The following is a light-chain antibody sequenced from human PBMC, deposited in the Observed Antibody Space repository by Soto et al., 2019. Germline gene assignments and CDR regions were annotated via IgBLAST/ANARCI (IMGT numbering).Light chain of an antibody. J-gene: IGKJ1*01. CDR2: DAS. CDR1: QSVSTS. V-gene: IGKV3-11*01. Sequence: IVLTQSPVTLALSPGESAVLSCRASQSVSTSLAWYQHKPGQAPRLFIYDASKRAPGIPARFTGSGSGTNFTLTICSLEPEDIAVYYCQVRDVWPSFGQGTKV. CDR3: QVRDVWPS.